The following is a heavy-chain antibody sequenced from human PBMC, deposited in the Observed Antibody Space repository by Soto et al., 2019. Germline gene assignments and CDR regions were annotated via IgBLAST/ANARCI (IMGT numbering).Heavy chain of an antibody. CDR3: ARDGGVSPPVPRDFDY. V-gene: IGHV3-21*01. D-gene: IGHD2-8*02. CDR2: ISSSSSYI. CDR1: GFTFSSYS. J-gene: IGHJ4*02. Sequence: EVQLVESGGGLVKPGGSLRLSCAASGFTFSSYSMNWVRQAPGKGLEWVSSISSSSSYIYYADSVKGRFTISRDNAKNSLYLQMNSLRAEDTAVYYCARDGGVSPPVPRDFDYWGQGTLVTVSS.